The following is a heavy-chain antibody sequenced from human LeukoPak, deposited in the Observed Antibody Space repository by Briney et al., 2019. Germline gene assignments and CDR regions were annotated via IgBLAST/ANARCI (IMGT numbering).Heavy chain of an antibody. CDR2: IYYSGRT. D-gene: IGHD3-9*01. V-gene: IGHV4-39*01. Sequence: SETLSLTCTVSGGSISSSNYYWGWIRQPPGKGLEWIGSIYYSGRTLYNPSLKSRVTISVDTSKNQFSLKLSSVTAADTAVYYCARHATRLLTGSQRGFDYWGQGTLVTVSS. J-gene: IGHJ4*02. CDR3: ARHATRLLTGSQRGFDY. CDR1: GGSISSSNYY.